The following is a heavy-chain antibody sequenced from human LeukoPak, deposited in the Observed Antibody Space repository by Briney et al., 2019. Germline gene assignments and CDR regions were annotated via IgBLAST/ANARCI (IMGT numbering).Heavy chain of an antibody. D-gene: IGHD3-16*02. CDR3: ATFTERENYHYTANL. J-gene: IGHJ4*02. V-gene: IGHV3-74*01. Sequence: GGSLRLSCAASGFTFSSYWMHWVRQAPGKGLVWVGRINSDGSSTNYARSVKGGSTIPRDSARNTLSLQVNRLRADEGPVDYCATFTERENYHYTANLWGQGTLVIVS. CDR1: GFTFSSYW. CDR2: INSDGSST.